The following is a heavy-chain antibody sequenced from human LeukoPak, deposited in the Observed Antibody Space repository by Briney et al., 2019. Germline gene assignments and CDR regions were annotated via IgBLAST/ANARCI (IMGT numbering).Heavy chain of an antibody. CDR1: GGTFSSYD. J-gene: IGHJ4*02. CDR3: ASGRTDIVVVPATLRNYYFDY. CDR2: IMPISGTA. D-gene: IGHD2-2*01. Sequence: SVKVSCKASGGTFSSYDISWVRQAPGQGLEWMGGIMPISGTANYTQKFQGRVTITADKPTNTAYMELSSLRSEDTAVYYCASGRTDIVVVPATLRNYYFDYWGQGTLVTVSS. V-gene: IGHV1-69*06.